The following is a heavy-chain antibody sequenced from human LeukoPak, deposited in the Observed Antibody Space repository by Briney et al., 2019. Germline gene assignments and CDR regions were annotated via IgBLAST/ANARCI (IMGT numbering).Heavy chain of an antibody. CDR1: GGSISSST. D-gene: IGHD3-9*01. Sequence: ETLSLTCTVSGGSISSSTYYWGWIRQPPGKGLEWVSSISSSNNYIYYADSVKGRFTISRDNAKNSLYLQMNSLRAEDTAVYYCARAWGLRYFDWLYSDWGQGTLVTVSS. CDR2: ISSSNNYI. J-gene: IGHJ4*02. V-gene: IGHV3-21*01. CDR3: ARAWGLRYFDWLYSD.